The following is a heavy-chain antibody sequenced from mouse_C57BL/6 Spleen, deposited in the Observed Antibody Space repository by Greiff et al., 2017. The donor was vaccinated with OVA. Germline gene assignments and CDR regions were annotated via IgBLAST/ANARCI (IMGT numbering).Heavy chain of an antibody. J-gene: IGHJ2*01. D-gene: IGHD1-1*01. CDR1: GYTFTDYY. CDR3: ARRGGMVTTVVRYFDY. Sequence: VQLQQSGPVLVKPGASVKMSCKASGYTFTDYYMNWVKQSHGKSLEWIGVINPYNGGTSYNQKFKGKATLTVDKSSSTAYMELNSLTSEDSAVYYCARRGGMVTTVVRYFDYWGQGTTLTVSS. CDR2: INPYNGGT. V-gene: IGHV1-19*01.